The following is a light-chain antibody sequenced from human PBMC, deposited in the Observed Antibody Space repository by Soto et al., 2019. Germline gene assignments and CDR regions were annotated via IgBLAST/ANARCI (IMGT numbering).Light chain of an antibody. CDR2: GAF. J-gene: IGKJ2*01. V-gene: IGKV1-39*01. Sequence: DIQMTQSPSSLSASVGDRVTITCRASQSISSNLNWYQQKPGKAPKLLIYGAFSLQSGVPSRLSGSGSGTDFTLTISSLQPEDFATYYCQQSDSSPYTFGQGTKLEIK. CDR1: QSISSN. CDR3: QQSDSSPYT.